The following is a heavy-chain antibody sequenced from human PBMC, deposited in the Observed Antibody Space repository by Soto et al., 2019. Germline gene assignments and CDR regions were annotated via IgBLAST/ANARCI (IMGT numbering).Heavy chain of an antibody. CDR2: INHSGST. Sequence: KASETLSLTCAVYGGSFSCYYWSWIRQPPGKGLEWIGEINHSGSTNYNPSLKSRVTISVDTSKNQFSLKLSSVTAADTAVYYCARDXCSGGSCSPYYYYGMDVWGQGTTVTVSS. CDR1: GGSFSCYY. D-gene: IGHD2-15*01. J-gene: IGHJ6*02. V-gene: IGHV4-34*01. CDR3: ARDXCSGGSCSPYYYYGMDV.